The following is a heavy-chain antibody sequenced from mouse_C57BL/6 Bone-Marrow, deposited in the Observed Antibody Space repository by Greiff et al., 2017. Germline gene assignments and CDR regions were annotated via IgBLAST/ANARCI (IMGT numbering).Heavy chain of an antibody. CDR1: GYTFTSYG. D-gene: IGHD1-1*01. J-gene: IGHJ4*01. CDR3: ASRVFYYYGSSLYARDY. Sequence: QVQLKESGAELARPGASVKLSCKASGYTFTSYGISWVKQRTGQGLEWIGEIYPRSGNTYYNEKFKGKATLTADKSSSTAYMELRSLTSEDSAVYFCASRVFYYYGSSLYARDYWGQGTSVTVSS. CDR2: IYPRSGNT. V-gene: IGHV1-81*01.